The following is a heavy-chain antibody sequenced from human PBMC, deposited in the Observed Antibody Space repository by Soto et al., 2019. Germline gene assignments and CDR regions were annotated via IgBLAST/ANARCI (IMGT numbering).Heavy chain of an antibody. CDR1: GYAFTTYG. V-gene: IGHV1-18*01. Sequence: QVHLVQSGAEVKTPGASVKVSCKGSGYAFTTYGITWVRQAPGQGLEWMGWISAHNGNTNYAQKLQGRVTVTRDTSPSTACMELRSLRSDDTAVYYCARGRYGDYWGQGALVTVPS. J-gene: IGHJ4*02. D-gene: IGHD1-1*01. CDR2: ISAHNGNT. CDR3: ARGRYGDY.